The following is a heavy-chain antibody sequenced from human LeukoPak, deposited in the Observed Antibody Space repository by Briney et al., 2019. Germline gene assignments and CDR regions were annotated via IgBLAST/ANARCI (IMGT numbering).Heavy chain of an antibody. Sequence: GGSLRLSCAASGFTVSSNYMSWVRQAPGKGLEWVSVIYSGGSTYYADSVKGRFTISRDNSKNTLYLQMNSLRAEDTAVYYCAKSDSGSYYTSPFDYWGQGTLVTVSS. V-gene: IGHV3-66*01. J-gene: IGHJ4*02. CDR1: GFTVSSNY. CDR2: IYSGGST. CDR3: AKSDSGSYYTSPFDY. D-gene: IGHD1-26*01.